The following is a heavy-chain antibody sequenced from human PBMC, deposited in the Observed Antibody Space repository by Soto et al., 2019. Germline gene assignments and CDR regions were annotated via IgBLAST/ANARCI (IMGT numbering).Heavy chain of an antibody. CDR2: IKSKTDGGTT. Sequence: GSLRLSCAASGFTFSNAWMSWVRQAPGKGLEWVGRIKSKTDGGTTDYAAPVKGRFTISRDDSKNTLYLQMNSLKTEDTAVYYCTTDGSYDFWSGSPPDYYYYMDVWGKGTTVTVSS. V-gene: IGHV3-15*01. J-gene: IGHJ6*03. CDR3: TTDGSYDFWSGSPPDYYYYMDV. D-gene: IGHD3-3*01. CDR1: GFTFSNAW.